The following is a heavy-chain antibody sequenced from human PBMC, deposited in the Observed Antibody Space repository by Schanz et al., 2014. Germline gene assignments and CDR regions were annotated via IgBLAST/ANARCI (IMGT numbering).Heavy chain of an antibody. V-gene: IGHV1-69*02. J-gene: IGHJ3*02. Sequence: QVQLVQSGADVKKPGSSVKVSCTASGGTFSSYTISWIRQAPGQGLEWMGRIIPVLNIATYAQRFQGRVSITADKSTSTAYMELSSLRADDAAVYYCTRGGGPEDVFDIWGQGTILTVSS. CDR3: TRGGGPEDVFDI. CDR2: IIPVLNIA. CDR1: GGTFSSYT. D-gene: IGHD2-15*01.